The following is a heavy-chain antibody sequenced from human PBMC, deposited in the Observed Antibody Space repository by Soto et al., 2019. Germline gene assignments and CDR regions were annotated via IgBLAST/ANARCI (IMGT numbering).Heavy chain of an antibody. J-gene: IGHJ6*02. CDR2: VFSSGST. D-gene: IGHD3-3*02. Sequence: ISSYYWSWVRQPAGKGLEWIGRVFSSGSTNYNASLKSRVTMSIDTSKNEVSLTLRSVTAADTAVYYCARVAFSYFGMDVWGPGTTVTVSS. CDR3: ARVAFSYFGMDV. V-gene: IGHV4-4*07. CDR1: ISSYY.